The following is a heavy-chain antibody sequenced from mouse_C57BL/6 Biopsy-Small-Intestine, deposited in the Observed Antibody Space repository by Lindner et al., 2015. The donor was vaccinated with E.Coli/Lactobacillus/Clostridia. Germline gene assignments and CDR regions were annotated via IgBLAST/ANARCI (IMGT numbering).Heavy chain of an antibody. CDR1: GYTFTNNG. V-gene: IGHV1-81*01. J-gene: IGHJ1*03. Sequence: VQLQESGAELARPGTSVKLACKASGYTFTNNGISWVKQRTGQGLEWIGEIYPRSGNTYYNEKFKGKATLTADKSSSTAYMELRSLTSEDSAVYFCARDWEWYFDVWGTGTTVTVSS. CDR3: ARDWEWYFDV. D-gene: IGHD4-1*01. CDR2: IYPRSGNT.